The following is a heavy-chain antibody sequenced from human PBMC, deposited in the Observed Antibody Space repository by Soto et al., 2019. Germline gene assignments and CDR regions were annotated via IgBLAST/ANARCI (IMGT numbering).Heavy chain of an antibody. Sequence: SETLSLTCAVYGGSFSGYYWSWNRQPPGKGLEWIGEINHSGSTNYNPSLKSRVTISVDTSKNQFSLKLSSVTAADTAVYYCARSVTLTGYYDSSLGFRRDYYYYYYMDVWGKGTTVTVSS. CDR3: ARSVTLTGYYDSSLGFRRDYYYYYYMDV. V-gene: IGHV4-34*01. J-gene: IGHJ6*03. CDR1: GGSFSGYY. D-gene: IGHD3-9*01. CDR2: INHSGST.